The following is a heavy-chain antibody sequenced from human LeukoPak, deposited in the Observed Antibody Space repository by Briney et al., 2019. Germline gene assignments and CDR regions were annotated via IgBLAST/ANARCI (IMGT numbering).Heavy chain of an antibody. CDR1: GFTFDRYA. J-gene: IGHJ4*02. CDR3: AREKSSVSSRRFDY. D-gene: IGHD3-10*01. Sequence: GGSLRLSCAASGFTFDRYAMHWVRQAPGEGLGWVSLICGDGITPYYADSVKGRFTISRDNAKNSLCLQMNSLKAEDTAVYYCAREKSSVSSRRFDYWGQGTLVTVSS. V-gene: IGHV3-43*02. CDR2: ICGDGITP.